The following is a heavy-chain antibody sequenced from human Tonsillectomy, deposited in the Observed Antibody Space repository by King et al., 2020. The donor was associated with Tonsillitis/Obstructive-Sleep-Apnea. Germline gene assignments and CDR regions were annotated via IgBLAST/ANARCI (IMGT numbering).Heavy chain of an antibody. J-gene: IGHJ4*02. CDR2: ISAYNGNT. Sequence: VQLVESGAEVKKPGASVHVSCKASGYTFTNNGLSWVRQAPGQGLEWIGWISAYNGNTNYAQKLQGRVTMTTDTSTSTAYMELRSLRSDDTAVYYCARVIAFGGVIVTGYYFDYWGQGTLVTVSS. CDR1: GYTFTNNG. CDR3: ARVIAFGGVIVTGYYFDY. V-gene: IGHV1-18*01. D-gene: IGHD3-16*02.